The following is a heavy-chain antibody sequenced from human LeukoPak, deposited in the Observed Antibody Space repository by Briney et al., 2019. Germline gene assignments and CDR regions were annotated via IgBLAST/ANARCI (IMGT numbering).Heavy chain of an antibody. CDR1: GFTFSSYS. D-gene: IGHD4/OR15-4a*01. J-gene: IGHJ4*02. Sequence: TPGGSLRLSCAASGFTFSSYSMNWVRQAPGKGLEWLSSISSSSTYIYYADSVKGRFTISRDNAKNSLYLQMNSLRAEDTAVYYCAREFTPTSLTRSSYYFDYWGQGTLVTVSS. CDR2: ISSSSTYI. CDR3: AREFTPTSLTRSSYYFDY. V-gene: IGHV3-21*01.